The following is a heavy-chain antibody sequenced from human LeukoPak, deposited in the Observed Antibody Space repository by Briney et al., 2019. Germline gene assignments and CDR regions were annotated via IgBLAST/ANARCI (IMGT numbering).Heavy chain of an antibody. D-gene: IGHD2-2*01. V-gene: IGHV3-73*01. CDR1: GFTFSGSA. Sequence: GGSPRLSCAASGFTFSGSAMHWVRQASGKGLEWVGRIRSKANSYATAYAASVKGRFTISRDDSKNTAYLQMNSLKTEDTAVYYCTRQGLLSSNDYWGQGTLVTVSS. CDR3: TRQGLLSSNDY. J-gene: IGHJ4*02. CDR2: IRSKANSYAT.